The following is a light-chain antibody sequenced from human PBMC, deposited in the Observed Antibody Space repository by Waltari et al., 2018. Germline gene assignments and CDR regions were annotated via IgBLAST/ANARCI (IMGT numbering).Light chain of an antibody. J-gene: IGKJ1*01. Sequence: AIRMTQSPSSFSASTGDRVTITCGASQGISSYLAWYQQKPGNAPKLLIYAASTLQSGVPSRFGGSGSGTDFTLTISCLQSEDFATYYCQQYYSYPRTFGQGTKVEIK. CDR2: AAS. V-gene: IGKV1-8*01. CDR3: QQYYSYPRT. CDR1: QGISSY.